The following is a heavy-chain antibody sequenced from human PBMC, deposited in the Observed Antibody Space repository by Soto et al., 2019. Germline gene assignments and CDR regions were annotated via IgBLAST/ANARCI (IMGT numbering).Heavy chain of an antibody. CDR3: AIGNPDWFDH. CDR1: GYSISSGLY. Sequence: SETLSLTCAVSGYSISSGLYWGWLRQPPGKGLEWIGTIYRGGITYYNPSLKSRVTISIDTSKNHFSLRLSPVTATDTAVYFCAIGNPDWFDHWGQGTPVTVSS. J-gene: IGHJ5*02. CDR2: IYRGGIT. D-gene: IGHD4-4*01. V-gene: IGHV4-38-2*01.